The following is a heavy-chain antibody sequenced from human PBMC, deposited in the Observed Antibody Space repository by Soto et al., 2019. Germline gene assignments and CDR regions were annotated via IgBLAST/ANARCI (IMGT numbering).Heavy chain of an antibody. D-gene: IGHD4-17*01. CDR1: GFTFSTSG. V-gene: IGHV3-33*01. CDR2: IWYDGTKK. J-gene: IGHJ4*02. Sequence: QVQLVESGGGVVQPGRSLRLSCAASGFTFSTSGMHWVRQAPGKGLEWVAVIWYDGTKKYYADSAKGRFTVSRDNFKNTLYLQMNSLRAEDTALYYCARDRRGYGDLYSLDYWGQGTLVTVSS. CDR3: ARDRRGYGDLYSLDY.